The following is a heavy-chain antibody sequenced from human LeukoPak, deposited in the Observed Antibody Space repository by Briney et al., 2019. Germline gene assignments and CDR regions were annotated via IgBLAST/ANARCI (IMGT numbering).Heavy chain of an antibody. D-gene: IGHD6-19*01. J-gene: IGHJ4*02. CDR3: AREGSGWDPFDY. CDR2: VFYSGST. CDR1: GGSISTYY. V-gene: IGHV4-59*01. Sequence: KPSETLSLTCTVSGGSISTYYWSWIRQPPEKGLEWIGYVFYSGSTNYNPSLESRVTISLDTTKNRFSLKLSSVTAADTAVYYCAREGSGWDPFDYWGRGTLVTVSS.